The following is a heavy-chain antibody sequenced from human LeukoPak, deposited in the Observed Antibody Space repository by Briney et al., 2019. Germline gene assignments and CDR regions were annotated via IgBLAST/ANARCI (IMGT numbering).Heavy chain of an antibody. D-gene: IGHD6-19*01. CDR2: ISSSSSTI. V-gene: IGHV3-48*01. CDR1: GFTFSSYS. CDR3: ARVMSSGWPHFDY. Sequence: PGGSLRLSCAASGFTFSSYSMNWVRQAPGQGLEWVSYISSSSSTIYYADSVKGRFTISRDNAKNSMYLQMNSLRAEYTAVYYCARVMSSGWPHFDYWGQGTLVNVSS. J-gene: IGHJ4*02.